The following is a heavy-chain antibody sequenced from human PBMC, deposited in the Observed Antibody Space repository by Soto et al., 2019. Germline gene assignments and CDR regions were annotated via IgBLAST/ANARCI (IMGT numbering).Heavy chain of an antibody. Sequence: QVHLVESGGGVVQPGRSLRLSCAASGLTFNDYVIHWVRQAAGKGLEWVASMTYDGATEYYADSVKGRFTVSRDNSKRTLSLQMNSLRPEDTAVYYCARVRLSIAVNDALDVWGQGTTVTVSS. V-gene: IGHV3-30*14. CDR1: GLTFNDYV. D-gene: IGHD3-3*02. CDR2: MTYDGATE. J-gene: IGHJ3*01. CDR3: ARVRLSIAVNDALDV.